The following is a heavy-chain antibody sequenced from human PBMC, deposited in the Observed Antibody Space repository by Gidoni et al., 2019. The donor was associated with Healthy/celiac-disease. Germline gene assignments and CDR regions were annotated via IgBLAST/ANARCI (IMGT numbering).Heavy chain of an antibody. CDR1: GGSISSGGYY. CDR3: ARGYSVVVAATFNWFDP. Sequence: QMQLQESGPGLVKPSQTLSLTCTVSGGSISSGGYYWSWIRQHPGKGLEWIGYIYYSGSTYYNPSLKSRVTISVDTSKNQFSLKLSSVTAADTAVYYCARGYSVVVAATFNWFDPWGQGTLVTVSS. J-gene: IGHJ5*02. CDR2: IYYSGST. V-gene: IGHV4-31*03. D-gene: IGHD2-15*01.